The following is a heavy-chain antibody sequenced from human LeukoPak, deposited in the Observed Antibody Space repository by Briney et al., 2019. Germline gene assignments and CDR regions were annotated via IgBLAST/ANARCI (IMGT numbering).Heavy chain of an antibody. Sequence: PGGSLRLSCAASGFTVSSNYVSWVRQAPGKGLEWVSTIYRGGSTYYADSVKGRFTISRDNSKNTVYLQINTLRVEDTAVYYCATGGLETAVKYFFDYWGQGTLITVSS. CDR3: ATGGLETAVKYFFDY. J-gene: IGHJ4*02. CDR2: IYRGGST. V-gene: IGHV3-66*01. D-gene: IGHD1-1*01. CDR1: GFTVSSNY.